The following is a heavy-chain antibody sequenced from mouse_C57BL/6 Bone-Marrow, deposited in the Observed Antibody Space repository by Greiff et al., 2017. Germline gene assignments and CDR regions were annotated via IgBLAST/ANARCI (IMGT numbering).Heavy chain of an antibody. CDR1: GFNIKDYY. V-gene: IGHV14-1*01. D-gene: IGHD2-4*01. CDR3: TGGLRYYFDY. Sequence: VQLQQSGAELVRPGASVKLSCTASGFNIKDYYMHWVKQRPEQGLEWIGRIDPEDGDTEYAPTFPGKATMTADTSSNTADRQLSSLTSEDTAVYYCTGGLRYYFDYWGQGATLTDYS. J-gene: IGHJ2*01. CDR2: IDPEDGDT.